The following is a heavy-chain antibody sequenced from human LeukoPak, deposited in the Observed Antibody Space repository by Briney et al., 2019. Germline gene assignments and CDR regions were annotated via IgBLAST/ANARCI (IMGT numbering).Heavy chain of an antibody. D-gene: IGHD1-26*01. J-gene: IGHJ3*02. Sequence: PGGALRLSCAGSGFTLSSYWMQWVRPAPGEGLVWVSRINSDGSSTSYADSVKGRFTISRDNAKNTLYLQMNSLRAEDTAVYYCARDVVMGATNAFDIWGQGTMVTVSS. CDR2: INSDGSST. CDR3: ARDVVMGATNAFDI. V-gene: IGHV3-74*01. CDR1: GFTLSSYW.